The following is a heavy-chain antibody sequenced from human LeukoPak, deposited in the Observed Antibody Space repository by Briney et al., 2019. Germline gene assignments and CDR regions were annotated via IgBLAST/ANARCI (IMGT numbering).Heavy chain of an antibody. CDR2: IHYSGST. V-gene: IGHV4-59*01. J-gene: IGHJ4*02. D-gene: IGHD3-22*01. CDR3: ARAVSGYYYSFDY. CDR1: GGSISSYY. Sequence: SETLSLTCTVSGGSISSYYRSWIRQPPGKGLEWIGYIHYSGSTNYNPSLKSRVTISVDTSKNQFSLKVSSVTAADTAVYYCARAVSGYYYSFDYWGQGTLVTVSS.